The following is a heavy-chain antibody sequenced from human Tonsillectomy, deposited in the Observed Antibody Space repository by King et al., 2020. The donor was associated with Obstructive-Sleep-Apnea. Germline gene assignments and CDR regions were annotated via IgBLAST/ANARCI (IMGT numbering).Heavy chain of an antibody. CDR3: ARGNWYYFDY. Sequence: QLVQSGAEVKKPGASVKVSCKASGYTFTRFSIHWVRQAPGQGLEWMGWVNPNSGGTNCAQKFQGRVTMTRDTAISAAYMEMSRLTSDDTAVYYCARGNWYYFDYWGQGTLVTVSS. J-gene: IGHJ4*02. CDR1: GYTFTRFS. D-gene: IGHD5-24*01. CDR2: VNPNSGGT. V-gene: IGHV1-2*02.